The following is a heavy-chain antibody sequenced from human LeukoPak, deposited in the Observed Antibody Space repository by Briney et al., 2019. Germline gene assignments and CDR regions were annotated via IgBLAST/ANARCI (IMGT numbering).Heavy chain of an antibody. CDR3: ARDQCDCSSTSCYPYYFDY. V-gene: IGHV1-18*01. J-gene: IGHJ4*02. D-gene: IGHD2-2*01. CDR2: ISAYNGNT. Sequence: ASVKVSCKASGYTFTSYGISWVRQAPGQGLEWMGWISAYNGNTNYAQKLQGRVTMTTDTSTSTAYMELRSLRSDDTAVYYCARDQCDCSSTSCYPYYFDYWGQGTLVTVSS. CDR1: GYTFTSYG.